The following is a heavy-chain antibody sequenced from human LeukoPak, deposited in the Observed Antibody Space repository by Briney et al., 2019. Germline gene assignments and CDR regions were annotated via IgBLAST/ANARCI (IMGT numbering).Heavy chain of an antibody. CDR3: ARDSSSGWNGGGFDY. J-gene: IGHJ4*02. D-gene: IGHD6-19*01. CDR2: ISGSGGNT. CDR1: GFTLSDYA. Sequence: GGSLRLSCAASGFTLSDYAMNWVRQAPGKGLEWVSTISGSGGNTYYADSVKGRFTISRDNSKNTLYLQMNSLRAEDTAVYYCARDSSSGWNGGGFDYWGQGTLVTVSS. V-gene: IGHV3-23*01.